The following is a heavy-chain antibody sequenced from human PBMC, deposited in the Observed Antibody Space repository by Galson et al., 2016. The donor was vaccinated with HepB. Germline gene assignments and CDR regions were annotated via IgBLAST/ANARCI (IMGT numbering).Heavy chain of an antibody. CDR3: ARDRGSYPDFGDDYYMDV. J-gene: IGHJ4*02. CDR2: ISPTSST. CDR1: GGAISRYS. D-gene: IGHD3/OR15-3a*01. V-gene: IGHV4-4*07. Sequence: ETLSLTCTVSGGAISRYSWAWIRQPAGKGLEWIGRISPTSSTNYNPSLQSRITMSIDTSKNQFTLNLRSVTAADTAVYYCARDRGSYPDFGDDYYMDVWGQGTLVSVSS.